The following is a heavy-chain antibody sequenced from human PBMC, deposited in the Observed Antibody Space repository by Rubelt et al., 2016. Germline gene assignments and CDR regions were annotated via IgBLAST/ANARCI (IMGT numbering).Heavy chain of an antibody. V-gene: IGHV4-59*12. CDR2: INHSGST. CDR3: ASIVVVPAAKGYYYYMDV. CDR1: NGSISSYY. D-gene: IGHD2-2*01. Sequence: QVQLQESGPGLVKPSETLSLTCTVSNGSISSYYWSWIRQSPGKGLEWIGEINHSGSTNYNPSLKSRVTISVDTSKNQFSLKLSSVTAADTAVYYCASIVVVPAAKGYYYYMDVWGKGTTVTVSS. J-gene: IGHJ6*03.